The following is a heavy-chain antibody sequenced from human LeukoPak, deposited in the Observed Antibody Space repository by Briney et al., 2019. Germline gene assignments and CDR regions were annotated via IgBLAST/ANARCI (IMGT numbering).Heavy chain of an antibody. J-gene: IGHJ4*02. D-gene: IGHD6-19*01. CDR2: IYTSGST. V-gene: IGHV4-4*07. CDR1: GGSISSYY. Sequence: SETLSLTCTVSGGSISSYYWSWIRQPAGKGLEGMGRIYTSGSTNYNPSPKSRLTMSVDTSKHQFSLKLSSVTAADTALYYCTSSPLSVAGDTFDYWGQGSLVTVSS. CDR3: TSSPLSVAGDTFDY.